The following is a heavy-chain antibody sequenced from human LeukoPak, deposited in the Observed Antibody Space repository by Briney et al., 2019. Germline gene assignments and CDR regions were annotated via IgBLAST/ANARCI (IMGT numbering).Heavy chain of an antibody. J-gene: IGHJ4*02. V-gene: IGHV4-34*01. CDR3: ARSGRYQVY. CDR2: INDSGTT. D-gene: IGHD3-10*01. CDR1: GGSFSGYY. Sequence: SETLSLTCAVYGGSFSGYYWSWIRQPPGKGLEWIGEINDSGTTNYNPSLKSRVTISEDAFRNQFSLKLSSVTAADTAVYYCARSGRYQVYWGRGTLVTVSS.